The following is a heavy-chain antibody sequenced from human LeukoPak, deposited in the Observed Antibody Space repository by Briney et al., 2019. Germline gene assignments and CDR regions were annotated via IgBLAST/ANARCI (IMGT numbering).Heavy chain of an antibody. V-gene: IGHV1-69*05. CDR1: GGTFSSYA. Sequence: ASVKVSCKASGGTFSSYAISWVGQAPGQGLEWMGGIIPIFGTANYAQKFQGRVTITTEESTSTAYMELSSLRSEDAAVYYCARGPELERFDYWGQGTLVTVSS. J-gene: IGHJ4*02. CDR2: IIPIFGTA. CDR3: ARGPELERFDY. D-gene: IGHD1-1*01.